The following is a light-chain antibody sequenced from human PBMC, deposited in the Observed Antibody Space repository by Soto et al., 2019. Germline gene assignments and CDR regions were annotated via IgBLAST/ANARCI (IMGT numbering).Light chain of an antibody. V-gene: IGKV1-5*03. CDR3: QQYNSYSPYT. J-gene: IGKJ2*01. CDR1: QSISSW. CDR2: KAS. Sequence: DIQMTQSPSTLSASVGDRVTITCRASQSISSWLAWYQQKPGKAPKLLIYKASSLESGVPSRFSGSESGTESTLTTSSLQPDDFATYYCQQYNSYSPYTFGQGAKLEIK.